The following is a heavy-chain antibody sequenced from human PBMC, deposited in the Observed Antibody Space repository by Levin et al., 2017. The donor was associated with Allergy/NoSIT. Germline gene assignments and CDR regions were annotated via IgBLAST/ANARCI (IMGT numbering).Heavy chain of an antibody. CDR3: ARLDCSGGSCAWGYSYGYNYFDY. J-gene: IGHJ4*02. CDR1: GGSISSYY. D-gene: IGHD2-15*01. Sequence: PSETLSLTCTVSGGSISSYYWSWIRQPPGKGLEWIGYIYYSGSTNYNPSLKSRVTISVDTSKNQFSLKLSSVTAADTAVYYCARLDCSGGSCAWGYSYGYNYFDYWGQGTLVTVSS. CDR2: IYYSGST. V-gene: IGHV4-59*01.